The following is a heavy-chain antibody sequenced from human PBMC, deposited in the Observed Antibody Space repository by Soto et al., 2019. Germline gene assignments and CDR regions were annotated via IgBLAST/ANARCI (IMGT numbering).Heavy chain of an antibody. CDR1: GFTFSSYS. Sequence: WGSLRLSCASSGFTFSSYSMNWVRQAPGKGLEWVSSISSSSSYIYYADSVKGRFTISRDNAKNSLYLQMNSLRAEDTAVYYCARDARIADPEGWFDPWGQGTMVTVSS. CDR3: ARDARIADPEGWFDP. D-gene: IGHD6-13*01. V-gene: IGHV3-21*01. CDR2: ISSSSSYI. J-gene: IGHJ5*02.